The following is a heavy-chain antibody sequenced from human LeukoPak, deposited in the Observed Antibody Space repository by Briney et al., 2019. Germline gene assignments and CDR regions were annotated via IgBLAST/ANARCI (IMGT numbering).Heavy chain of an antibody. V-gene: IGHV4-59*12. J-gene: IGHJ4*02. CDR3: ARRNYYDSTGYYPTDY. CDR2: IYYSGST. Sequence: SETLSLTCTVSGGSISSYYWSWIRQPPGKGLEWIGYIYYSGSTNYNPSLKSRVTISVDKSKNQFSLKLNSMTAADTAVFYCARRNYYDSTGYYPTDYWGQGTLVTVSS. CDR1: GGSISSYY. D-gene: IGHD3-22*01.